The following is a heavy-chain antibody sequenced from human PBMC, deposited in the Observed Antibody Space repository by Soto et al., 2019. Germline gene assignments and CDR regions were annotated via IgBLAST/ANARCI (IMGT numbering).Heavy chain of an antibody. CDR2: TVPMYGTA. D-gene: IGHD1-26*01. J-gene: IGHJ6*02. CDR3: ARSLDVGALYYGMDG. CDR1: GGRFRSHG. Sequence: SLNGSCKASGGRFRSHGINWVRQAPGQRLEWMGGTVPMYGTANYAQKFQGRVRITADTSTSTAYMELSSLRSEDTAVYYCARSLDVGALYYGMDGWGQGTSSTV. V-gene: IGHV1-69*06.